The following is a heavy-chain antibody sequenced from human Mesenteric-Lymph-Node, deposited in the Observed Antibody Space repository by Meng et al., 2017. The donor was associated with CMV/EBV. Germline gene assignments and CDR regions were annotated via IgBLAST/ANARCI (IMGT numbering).Heavy chain of an antibody. CDR1: GGTFSSYT. Sequence: ASVKVSCKASGGTFSSYTISWVRQAPGQGLEWMGWISAYNGNTNYAQKLQGRVTMTTDTSTSTAYMELRSLRSDDTAVYYCARDHYYRTLADFDYWGQGTLVTVSS. CDR3: ARDHYYRTLADFDY. CDR2: ISAYNGNT. J-gene: IGHJ4*02. V-gene: IGHV1-18*01. D-gene: IGHD1-26*01.